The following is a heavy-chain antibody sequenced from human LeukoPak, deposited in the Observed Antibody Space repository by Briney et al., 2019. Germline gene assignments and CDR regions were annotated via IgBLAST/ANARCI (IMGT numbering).Heavy chain of an antibody. CDR1: GFTFNNYW. CDR2: IKQDGSEK. J-gene: IGHJ6*03. V-gene: IGHV3-7*01. Sequence: GGSLRLSCAASGFTFNNYWMNWVRQAPGKGLEWVANIKQDGSEKYYVDSVKGRFTISRDNARNSLYLQMNSLRAEDTAVYYCARGREGPTYSSSWRYYYYMDVWGKGTTVTVSS. CDR3: ARGREGPTYSSSWRYYYYMDV. D-gene: IGHD6-13*01.